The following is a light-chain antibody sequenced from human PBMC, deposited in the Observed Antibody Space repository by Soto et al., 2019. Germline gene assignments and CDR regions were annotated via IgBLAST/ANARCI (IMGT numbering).Light chain of an antibody. Sequence: EIVLTQSPATLSLSPGERATLSCRASQSVSSYLAWYQQKPGQAPRLLIYDASNRATGIPARFSGSGSGTDFTLTIISLEPEDFAVYYCQQRINWPPRATFGQGTRLEIK. CDR2: DAS. CDR1: QSVSSY. J-gene: IGKJ5*01. CDR3: QQRINWPPRAT. V-gene: IGKV3-11*01.